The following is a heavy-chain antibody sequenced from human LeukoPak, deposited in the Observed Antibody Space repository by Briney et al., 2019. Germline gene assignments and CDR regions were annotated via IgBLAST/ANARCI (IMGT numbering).Heavy chain of an antibody. V-gene: IGHV1-2*06. D-gene: IGHD2-8*02. J-gene: IGHJ6*03. CDR2: ISPNSAGT. CDR3: ARGWGTHYMDV. Sequence: ASVKVSCKASGYTFTGYYIRWVRQAPGQGLEWMGRISPNSAGTNYAQTFQGRVTMTRDTSISTAYMELSRLRSDDTAVYYCARGWGTHYMDVWGKGTTVTVSS. CDR1: GYTFTGYY.